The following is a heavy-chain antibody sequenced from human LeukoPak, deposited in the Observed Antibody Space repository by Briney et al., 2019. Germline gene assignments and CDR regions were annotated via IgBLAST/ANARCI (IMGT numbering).Heavy chain of an antibody. CDR1: GYTFTEYY. CDR3: ARDRCSSTSCYRLGFDP. D-gene: IGHD2-2*01. V-gene: IGHV1-2*06. Sequence: GASVKVSCKASGYTFTEYYIHWVRQAPGQGLEWMGRINPNSGGTDYAQKFQGRVTMTRDTSISTAYMELSRLRSDDTAVYYCARDRCSSTSCYRLGFDPWGQGTLVTVSS. CDR2: INPNSGGT. J-gene: IGHJ5*02.